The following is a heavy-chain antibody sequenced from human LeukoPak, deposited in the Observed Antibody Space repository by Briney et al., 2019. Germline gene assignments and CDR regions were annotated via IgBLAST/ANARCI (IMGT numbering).Heavy chain of an antibody. D-gene: IGHD3-22*01. V-gene: IGHV3-48*01. Sequence: GGSLRLSCAASGFTFSSYSMNWVRQAPGKGLEWVSYISSSSSTIYYADSVKGRFTISRDNAKSSLYLQMNSLRAEDTAVYYCARGQFRLHSYDGSTFDYWGQGTLVSVSS. CDR2: ISSSSSTI. CDR3: ARGQFRLHSYDGSTFDY. J-gene: IGHJ4*02. CDR1: GFTFSSYS.